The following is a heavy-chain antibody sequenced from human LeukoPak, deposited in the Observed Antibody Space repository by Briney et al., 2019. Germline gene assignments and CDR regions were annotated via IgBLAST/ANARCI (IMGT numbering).Heavy chain of an antibody. CDR2: FSATGGSP. V-gene: IGHV3-23*01. J-gene: IGHJ3*01. Sequence: GGSLRLSCAASGFTFSSSAMTWVRQAPGNGLEWVSAFSATGGSPYYAESVKGRFTISRDNSKNTLYLQMNSLRAEDTAIYYCAKARIAAAGTGAFDVWGQGTMVTVSS. CDR3: AKARIAAAGTGAFDV. CDR1: GFTFSSSA. D-gene: IGHD6-13*01.